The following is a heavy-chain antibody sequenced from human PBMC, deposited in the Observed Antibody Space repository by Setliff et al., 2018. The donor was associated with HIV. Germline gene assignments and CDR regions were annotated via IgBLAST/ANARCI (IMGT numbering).Heavy chain of an antibody. CDR2: ISSSGPAV. D-gene: IGHD1-26*01. V-gene: IGHV3-48*03. J-gene: IGHJ4*02. CDR1: GFIFRRYE. CDR3: AREVGAPDYFDS. Sequence: GGSLRLSCAVSGFIFRRYEMNWVRPAPGKGLEWISYISSSGPAVKYADSVKGRFTISRDNAKNSLYLQGNSLRADDTSVYYCAREVGAPDYFDSWGQGTRGTVSS.